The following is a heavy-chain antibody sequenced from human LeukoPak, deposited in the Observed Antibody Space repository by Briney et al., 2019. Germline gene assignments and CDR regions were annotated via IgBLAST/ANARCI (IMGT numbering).Heavy chain of an antibody. J-gene: IGHJ4*02. Sequence: SETLSLTCTVSGDSISSGDYYWSWIRQPAGKGLEWIGEINHSGSTNYNPSLKSRVTISVDTSKNQFSLKLSSVTAADTAVYYCARSGSYYFGAAAVDYWGQGTLVTVSS. CDR3: ARSGSYYFGAAAVDY. D-gene: IGHD1-26*01. CDR1: GDSISSGDYY. V-gene: IGHV4-61*10. CDR2: INHSGST.